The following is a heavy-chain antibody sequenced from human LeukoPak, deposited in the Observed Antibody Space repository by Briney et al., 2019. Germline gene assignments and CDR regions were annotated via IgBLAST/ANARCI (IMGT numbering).Heavy chain of an antibody. V-gene: IGHV4-34*01. D-gene: IGHD2-15*01. CDR1: GGSFSGYY. J-gene: IGHJ1*01. Sequence: PSETLSLTCAVYGGSFSGYYWSWVRQPPGKGLEWIGEIYHSGSTNYNPSLKSRVTISVDKSKNQFSLKLSSVTAADTAVYYCARRSKVRDRAEYFQHWGQGTLVTVSS. CDR2: IYHSGST. CDR3: ARRSKVRDRAEYFQH.